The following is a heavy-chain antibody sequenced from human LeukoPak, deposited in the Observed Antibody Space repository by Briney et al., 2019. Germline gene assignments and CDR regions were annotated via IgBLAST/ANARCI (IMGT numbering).Heavy chain of an antibody. Sequence: SETLSLTCTVSSGSISSYYWSWIRQPAGQGLEWIGHIYTSGSTNHNPSLKSRVTMSVDTSKNQFSLKLSSVTAADTAVYYCGRLYNYYMDVWGKGTTVTVSS. CDR1: SGSISSYY. V-gene: IGHV4-4*07. CDR3: GRLYNYYMDV. D-gene: IGHD3-10*01. CDR2: IYTSGST. J-gene: IGHJ6*03.